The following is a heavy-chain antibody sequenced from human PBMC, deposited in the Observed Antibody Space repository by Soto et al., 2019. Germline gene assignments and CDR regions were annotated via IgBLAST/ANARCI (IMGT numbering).Heavy chain of an antibody. V-gene: IGHV1-69*10. CDR1: GDTNSVDT. J-gene: IGHJ6*03. CDR2: IIPILGIA. CDR3: ARDRKDGYDFGGGLPLIPYMDV. D-gene: IGHD3-3*01. Sequence: VKRARKTSGDTNSVDTSSWLRLTQGQGPEWMGRIIPILGIANYAQKFQGRVTITADKSTSTAYMELSSLRSEDTAVYYCARDRKDGYDFGGGLPLIPYMDVWGKGTTVTVSS.